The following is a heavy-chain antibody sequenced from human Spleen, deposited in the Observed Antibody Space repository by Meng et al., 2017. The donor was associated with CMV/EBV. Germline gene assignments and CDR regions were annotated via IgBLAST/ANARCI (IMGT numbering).Heavy chain of an antibody. V-gene: IGHV4-4*07. D-gene: IGHD1-26*01. Sequence: HLQGWVHGLLSSCETLSISSHLAGGASSSYYCVWIRQPAGKGLEWIGRIYTSGSTNYNPSLKSRVTMSVDTSKNQFSLKLSSVTAADTAVYYCASETGRVGATNYFDYWGQGTLVTVSS. J-gene: IGHJ4*02. CDR2: IYTSGST. CDR3: ASETGRVGATNYFDY. CDR1: GGASSSYY.